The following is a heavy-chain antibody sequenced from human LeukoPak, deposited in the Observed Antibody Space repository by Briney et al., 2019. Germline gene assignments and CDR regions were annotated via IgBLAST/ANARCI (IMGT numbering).Heavy chain of an antibody. D-gene: IGHD3-22*01. J-gene: IGHJ4*02. CDR1: GGSISSYY. Sequence: PSETLSLTCTVSGGSISSYYWSWIRQPPGKGLEWIGYIYYSGSTNYNPSLKSRVTISVDTSKNQFSLKLSSVTAADTAVYYCARATYYYDSSSYYFDYWGQGTLVTVSS. CDR3: ARATYYYDSSSYYFDY. CDR2: IYYSGST. V-gene: IGHV4-59*01.